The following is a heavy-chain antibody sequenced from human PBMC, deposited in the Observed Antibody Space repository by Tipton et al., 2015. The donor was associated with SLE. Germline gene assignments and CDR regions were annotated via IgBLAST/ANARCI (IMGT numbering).Heavy chain of an antibody. J-gene: IGHJ4*02. Sequence: TLSLTCAVSGGSISSGGYSWSWIRQPPGKGLEWIGYIYHSGSTYYNPSLKSRVTISVDTSKNQFSLKLSSVTAADTAVYYCASYSSSYFDYWAQGTLVTVSS. CDR1: GGSISSGGYS. CDR3: ASYSSSYFDY. D-gene: IGHD6-6*01. V-gene: IGHV4-30-2*01. CDR2: IYHSGST.